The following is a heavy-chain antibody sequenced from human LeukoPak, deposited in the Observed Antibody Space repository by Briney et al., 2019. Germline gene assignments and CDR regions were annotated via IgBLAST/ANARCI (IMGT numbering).Heavy chain of an antibody. Sequence: ASVKVSCKASGYXFINYYIHWVRQAPGQGLEWMGIINPSAGSTTYAQNFQGRVTMTRDTSTNTVYMELNSLRSDDTAVYYCARQRDSNWFDPWGQGILVTVSS. D-gene: IGHD4-11*01. J-gene: IGHJ5*02. V-gene: IGHV1-46*01. CDR2: INPSAGST. CDR1: GYXFINYY. CDR3: ARQRDSNWFDP.